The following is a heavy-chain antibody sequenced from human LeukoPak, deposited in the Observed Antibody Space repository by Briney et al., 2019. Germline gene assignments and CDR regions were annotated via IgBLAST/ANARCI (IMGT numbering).Heavy chain of an antibody. CDR1: GFTFSSYA. CDR3: AGVPAYYSYYMDV. CDR2: ISSNGGST. J-gene: IGHJ6*03. Sequence: GGSLRLSCAASGFTFSSYAMHWVRQAPGKGLEYVSAISSNGGSTFFASSVKGRFTISRDNSKNTLYLQMGSLRTEDMAVYYCAGVPAYYSYYMDVWGKGTTVTVSS. V-gene: IGHV3-64*01.